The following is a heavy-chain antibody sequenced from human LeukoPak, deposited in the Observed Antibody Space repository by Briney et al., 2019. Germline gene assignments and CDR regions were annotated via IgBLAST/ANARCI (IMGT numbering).Heavy chain of an antibody. CDR3: AKSWGSTRPYYNYMDV. CDR1: GFTFSGSA. Sequence: GGSLKLSCAASGFTFSGSAMHWVRQASGKGLEWVSIIGYRGGSIYYAYSVKGRFTISRDNSKNTLSLQMNGLRPEDTAVYYCAKSWGSTRPYYNYMDVWGKGTTVTVSS. D-gene: IGHD1-26*01. V-gene: IGHV3-23*01. J-gene: IGHJ6*03. CDR2: IGYRGGSI.